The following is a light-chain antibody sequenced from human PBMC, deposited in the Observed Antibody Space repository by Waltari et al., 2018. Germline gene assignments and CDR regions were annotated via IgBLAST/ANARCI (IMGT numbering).Light chain of an antibody. CDR1: SGHSTYT. J-gene: IGLJ2*01. Sequence: QLVLTQSPSASASLGASVKLTCTLSSGHSTYTIAWHQQQPEKGPRYLMRVNSDGPHSKGDGIPERFSGSTSGGERHLTISSLQSEDEADYYCQTWGTGTVVFGGGTKLTVL. V-gene: IGLV4-69*01. CDR3: QTWGTGTVV. CDR2: VNSDGPH.